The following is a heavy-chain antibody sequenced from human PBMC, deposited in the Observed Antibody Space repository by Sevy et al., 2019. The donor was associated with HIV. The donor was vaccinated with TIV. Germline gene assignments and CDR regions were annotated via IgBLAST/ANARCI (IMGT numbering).Heavy chain of an antibody. V-gene: IGHV3-48*03. D-gene: IGHD3-22*01. Sequence: GGSLRLSCVASGFMFGNYEMNWVRQVPGKGLEWVSYISGNGRTTYHADSVKGRFTISRDNAKNSVYLQMNSLRVEDTAIYYCARDISPYNSSGAFDRWGQGSLVTVSS. CDR3: ARDISPYNSSGAFDR. CDR2: ISGNGRTT. CDR1: GFMFGNYE. J-gene: IGHJ4*02.